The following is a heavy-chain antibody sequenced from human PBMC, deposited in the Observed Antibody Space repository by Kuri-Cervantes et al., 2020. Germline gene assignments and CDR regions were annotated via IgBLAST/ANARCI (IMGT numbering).Heavy chain of an antibody. V-gene: IGHV1-8*01. CDR3: ARVSYDFWAYYYMDV. CDR1: GYTFTSYD. CDR2: MNPDSDNT. J-gene: IGHJ6*03. D-gene: IGHD3-3*01. Sequence: ASVKVSCKASGYTFTSYDINWVRQATGHGLEWMGWMNPDSDNTGYAQKFQGRATMTRNTSISTAYMELSSLRSEDTAVYYCARVSYDFWAYYYMDVWGKGTTVTVSS.